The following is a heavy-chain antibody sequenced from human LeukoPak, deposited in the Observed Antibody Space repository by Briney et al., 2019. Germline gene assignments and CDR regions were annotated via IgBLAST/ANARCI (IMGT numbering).Heavy chain of an antibody. CDR3: ARDGSLEIFDVWPYYMDV. CDR2: INPNSGGT. CDR1: GYTFTGYY. V-gene: IGHV1-2*02. J-gene: IGHJ6*03. Sequence: ASVKVSCKASGYTFTGYYMHWVRQAPGQGLEWMGWINPNSGGTNYAQKFQGRVTMTRDTSISTAYMELSRLRSDDTAVYYCARDGSLEIFDVWPYYMDVWGKGTTVTVSS. D-gene: IGHD3-3*01.